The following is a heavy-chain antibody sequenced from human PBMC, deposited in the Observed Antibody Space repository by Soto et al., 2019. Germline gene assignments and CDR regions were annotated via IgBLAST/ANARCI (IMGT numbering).Heavy chain of an antibody. V-gene: IGHV3-23*01. D-gene: IGHD4-17*01. CDR2: LSASGSGS. CDR1: RFSFNTYG. J-gene: IGHJ6*02. CDR3: AKNSYGDSWHFGLDV. Sequence: EVQLLESGVGLVQPGGSLRLSCTTSRFSFNTYGMNCVLRAPGTGLAWVATLSASGSGSYYAESVKGRFTVSRDTSKNTMYLQMNSLRDEDTAVYYCAKNSYGDSWHFGLDVWGQGTTVTVSS.